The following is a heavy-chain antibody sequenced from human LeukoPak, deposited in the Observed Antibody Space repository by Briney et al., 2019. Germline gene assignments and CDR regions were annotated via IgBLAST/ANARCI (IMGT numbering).Heavy chain of an antibody. CDR2: INPNSGGT. D-gene: IGHD2-2*01. CDR3: ARGGVVPAAIEEWFDP. V-gene: IGHV1-2*02. CDR1: GYTFTGYY. J-gene: IGHJ5*02. Sequence: ASVKVSCKASGYTFTGYYMHWVRQAPGQGLEWMGWINPNSGGTNYAQKFQGRVTMTRDTSISTAYMELSRLRSDDTAVYYCARGGVVPAAIEEWFDPWGQGTLVTVSS.